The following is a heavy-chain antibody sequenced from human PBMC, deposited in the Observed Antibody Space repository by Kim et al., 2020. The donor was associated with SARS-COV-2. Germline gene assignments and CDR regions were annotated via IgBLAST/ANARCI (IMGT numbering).Heavy chain of an antibody. J-gene: IGHJ1*01. CDR2: ISGDSSYS. Sequence: GGSLRLSCEASGFTFNDHYISWIRQAPGKGLEWVSYISGDSSYSYYADSVKGRFSISRDTAKKSVYLQMNSLRVDDTATYYCAIHSYCNSVRCQAEYFQQWGRGTLVTV. CDR1: GFTFNDHY. D-gene: IGHD2-2*01. V-gene: IGHV3-11*03. CDR3: AIHSYCNSVRCQAEYFQQ.